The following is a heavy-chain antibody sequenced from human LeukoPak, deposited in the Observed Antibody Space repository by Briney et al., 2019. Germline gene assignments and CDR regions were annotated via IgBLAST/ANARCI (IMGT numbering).Heavy chain of an antibody. V-gene: IGHV3-30*02. CDR2: IQYDETDK. CDR3: ATAYDFWSGYDY. J-gene: IGHJ4*02. Sequence: GGSLRLSCAASGFTFSSYGMHWVRQAPGKGLEWVTFIQYDETDKFYADSVKGRFTISRDNSKNTLYLQMNSLRAEDTAVYYCATAYDFWSGYDYWGQGTLVTVSS. CDR1: GFTFSSYG. D-gene: IGHD3-3*01.